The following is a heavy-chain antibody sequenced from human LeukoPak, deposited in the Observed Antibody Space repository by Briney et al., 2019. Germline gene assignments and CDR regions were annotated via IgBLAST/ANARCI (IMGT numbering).Heavy chain of an antibody. D-gene: IGHD3-16*02. V-gene: IGHV4-61*08. CDR2: IYYSGST. CDR1: GGSISSGDYY. Sequence: SQTLSLTCTVSGGSISSGDYYWSWIRQPPGKGLEWIGYIYYSGSTNYNPSLKSRVTISVDTSKNQFSLKLSSVTAADTAVYYCATSVTFGGVIASYYYYGMDVWGKGTTVTVSS. CDR3: ATSVTFGGVIASYYYYGMDV. J-gene: IGHJ6*04.